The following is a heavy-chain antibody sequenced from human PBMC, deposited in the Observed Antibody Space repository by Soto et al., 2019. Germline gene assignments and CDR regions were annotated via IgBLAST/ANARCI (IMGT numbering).Heavy chain of an antibody. J-gene: IGHJ3*02. CDR1: GYTFTGYY. V-gene: IGHV1-2*04. CDR3: AKESSGRAFDI. Sequence: QVPLVQSGAEVKKPGASVKVSCKASGYTFTGYYIHWVRQAPGQGLEWMGWINPNSGTTNYAQKFQGWVTMTRDTSITTAYMELRRLRSDDAAVYYCAKESSGRAFDIWGQGTMVTVSS. CDR2: INPNSGTT. D-gene: IGHD1-1*01.